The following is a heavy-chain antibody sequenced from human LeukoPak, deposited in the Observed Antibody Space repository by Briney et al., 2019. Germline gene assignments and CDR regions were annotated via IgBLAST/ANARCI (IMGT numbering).Heavy chain of an antibody. J-gene: IGHJ4*02. CDR3: AKSPKIYYPYYFDY. Sequence: GGSLRLSCAASGFIFSSYAMSWVRQGPRKGLEWVSGIVGSGGTTYYGDSVKGRFTISRDNSKNTLYLQINSLRAEDTAVYYCAKSPKIYYPYYFDYWGQGTLVTVSS. V-gene: IGHV3-23*01. CDR1: GFIFSSYA. CDR2: IVGSGGTT. D-gene: IGHD3-10*01.